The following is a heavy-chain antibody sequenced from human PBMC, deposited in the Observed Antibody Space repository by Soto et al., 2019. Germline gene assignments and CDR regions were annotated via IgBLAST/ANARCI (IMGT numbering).Heavy chain of an antibody. J-gene: IGHJ4*02. Sequence: QVQLVQSGAEVKKPGASVKVSCKASGYTFTSYGISWVRQAPGQGRERMGWISAYNGNTNYAQKLQGRVTMTTDTSTSTAYMELRSLRSDDTAVYYCARNDYDYIWGSYRTTGYFDYWGQGTLVTVSS. CDR1: GYTFTSYG. CDR3: ARNDYDYIWGSYRTTGYFDY. CDR2: ISAYNGNT. V-gene: IGHV1-18*01. D-gene: IGHD3-16*02.